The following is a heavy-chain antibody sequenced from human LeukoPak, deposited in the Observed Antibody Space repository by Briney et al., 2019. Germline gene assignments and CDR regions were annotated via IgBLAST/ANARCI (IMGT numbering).Heavy chain of an antibody. CDR3: AGPLKGHEFDH. V-gene: IGHV4-34*01. CDR2: INHSGST. CDR1: GGSFTGYY. J-gene: IGHJ4*02. Sequence: PSETLSLTCAVFGGSFTGYYCSWIRQPPGKGLEWIGEINHSGSTNYNPSLKSRVTISVDTSKNQFSLKLSSVTAADTAMYYCAGPLKGHEFDHRGQGTLVTVSS.